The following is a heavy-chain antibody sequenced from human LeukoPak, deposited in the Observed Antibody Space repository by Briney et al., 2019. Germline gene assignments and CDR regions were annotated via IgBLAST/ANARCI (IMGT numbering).Heavy chain of an antibody. V-gene: IGHV4-59*01. D-gene: IGHD3-10*01. CDR2: IYYSGST. Sequence: SETLSLTCTVPGGSISSYYWSWIRQPPGKGLEWIGYIYYSGSTNYNPSLKSRVTISVDTSKNQFSLKLSSVTAADTAVYYCARDARGSSYMDVWGQGTTVTVSS. CDR3: ARDARGSSYMDV. J-gene: IGHJ6*02. CDR1: GGSISSYY.